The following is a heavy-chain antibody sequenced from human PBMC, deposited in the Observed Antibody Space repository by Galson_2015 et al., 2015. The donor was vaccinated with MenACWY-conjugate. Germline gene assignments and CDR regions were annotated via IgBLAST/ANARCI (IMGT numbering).Heavy chain of an antibody. J-gene: IGHJ3*02. V-gene: IGHV4-39*07. CDR1: GGSISSSSYY. Sequence: ETLSLTCTVSGGSISSSSYYWGWIRQPPGKGLEWIGSIYYSGSTYYNPSLKSRVTISVDTSKNQFSLKLSSVTAADTAVYYCARAALRLLWFGELLFDAFDIWGQGTMVTVSS. CDR2: IYYSGST. CDR3: ARAALRLLWFGELLFDAFDI. D-gene: IGHD3-10*01.